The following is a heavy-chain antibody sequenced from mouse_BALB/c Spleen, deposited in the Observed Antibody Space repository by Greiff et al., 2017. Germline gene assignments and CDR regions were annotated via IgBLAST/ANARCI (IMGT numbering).Heavy chain of an antibody. CDR2: IWGDGST. J-gene: IGHJ3*01. CDR1: GFSLTGYG. Sequence: QVQLKESGPGLVAPSQSLSITCTVSGFSLTGYGVNWVRQPPGKGLEWLGMIWGDGSTDYNSALKSRLSISKDNSKSQVFLKMNSLQTDDTARYYCARDGGQLGRGVFAYWGQGTLVTVSA. CDR3: ARDGGQLGRGVFAY. V-gene: IGHV2-6-7*01. D-gene: IGHD4-1*02.